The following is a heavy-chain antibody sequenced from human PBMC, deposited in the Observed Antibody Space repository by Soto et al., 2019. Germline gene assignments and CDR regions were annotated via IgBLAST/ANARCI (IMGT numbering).Heavy chain of an antibody. J-gene: IGHJ6*02. Sequence: SETLSLTCTASVGSISSSSYYWGWIRQTPGKGLEWIGSIYYSGSTYYNPSLKSRVTISVDTSKNQFSLKLSSVTAADTAVYYCASPGAQPAANYYYYGMDVWGQGTTVTVSS. D-gene: IGHD2-2*01. CDR2: IYYSGST. CDR3: ASPGAQPAANYYYYGMDV. CDR1: VGSISSSSYY. V-gene: IGHV4-39*01.